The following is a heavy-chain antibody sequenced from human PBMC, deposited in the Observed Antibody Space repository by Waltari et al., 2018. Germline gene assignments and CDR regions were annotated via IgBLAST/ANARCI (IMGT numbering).Heavy chain of an antibody. Sequence: EVQLIETGGGLLQPGGSVRLSCAASGITAGNSHMSWGRQAPGKGLEWVSDIFGDVRTSYAEAVRGRFTISTDTSKNTLYLQMSSLTFEDTATYYCATVGEGTSGYYHYWGQGTLVTVSS. J-gene: IGHJ4*02. CDR1: GITAGNSH. CDR3: ATVGEGTSGYYHY. D-gene: IGHD3-22*01. V-gene: IGHV3-53*02. CDR2: IFGDVRT.